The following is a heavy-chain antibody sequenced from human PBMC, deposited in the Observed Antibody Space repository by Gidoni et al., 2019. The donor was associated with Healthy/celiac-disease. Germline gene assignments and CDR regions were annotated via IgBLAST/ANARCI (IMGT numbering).Heavy chain of an antibody. V-gene: IGHV3-23*01. D-gene: IGHD2-8*01. CDR1: GFTFSSYA. CDR3: AKAGGVTPVYADY. Sequence: EVQLLESGGGLVQPGGSLRLSCAASGFTFSSYAMSWVRQAPGKGLEWVSAISGSGGSTYYVDSVKGRFTISRDNSKNTLYLQMNSLRAEDTAVYYCAKAGGVTPVYADYWGQGTLVTVSS. J-gene: IGHJ4*02. CDR2: ISGSGGST.